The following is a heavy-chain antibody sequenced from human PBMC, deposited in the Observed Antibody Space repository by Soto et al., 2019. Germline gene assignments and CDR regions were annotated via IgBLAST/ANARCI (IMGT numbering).Heavy chain of an antibody. Sequence: SETLSLTCTVSGGSISSSSYYWGWIRQPPGKGLEWIGSIYYSGSTYYNPSLKSRVTISVDTSKNQFSLKLSSVTAADTAVYYCARQKSSDYPDYWGQGTLVTVSS. CDR1: GGSISSSSYY. V-gene: IGHV4-39*01. J-gene: IGHJ4*02. CDR3: ARQKSSDYPDY. CDR2: IYYSGST.